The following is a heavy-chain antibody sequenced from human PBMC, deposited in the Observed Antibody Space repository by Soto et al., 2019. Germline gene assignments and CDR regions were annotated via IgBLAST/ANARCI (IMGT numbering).Heavy chain of an antibody. CDR1: GGSISSYY. CDR2: IYYSGST. Sequence: SETLSLTCTVSGGSISSYYWSWIRQPPGKGLEWIGYIYYSGSTNYNPSLKSRVTISVDTSKNQFSLKLSSVTAADTAVYYCARIPTGTGGYFDYWGQGTLVTVSS. CDR3: ARIPTGTGGYFDY. D-gene: IGHD1-1*01. J-gene: IGHJ4*02. V-gene: IGHV4-59*01.